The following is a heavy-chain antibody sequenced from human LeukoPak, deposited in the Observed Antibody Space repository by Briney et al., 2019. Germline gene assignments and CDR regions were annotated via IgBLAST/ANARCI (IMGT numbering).Heavy chain of an antibody. V-gene: IGHV3-21*01. CDR3: ARTYYDILTGYNPYFDY. CDR1: GFTFNTYT. CDR2: ITASSTAI. J-gene: IGHJ4*02. Sequence: GGSLRLSCAASGFTFNTYTMNWVRQAPGKGLEWVSSITASSTAIYSADSVKGRFTISRDNAKNFLYLQMNSLRAEDTAVYYCARTYYDILTGYNPYFDYWGQGILVTVSS. D-gene: IGHD3-9*01.